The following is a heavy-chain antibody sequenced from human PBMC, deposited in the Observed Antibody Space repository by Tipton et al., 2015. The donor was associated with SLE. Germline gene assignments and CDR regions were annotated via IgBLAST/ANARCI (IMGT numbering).Heavy chain of an antibody. V-gene: IGHV3-74*01. CDR2: INSDGSST. D-gene: IGHD3-22*01. J-gene: IGHJ4*02. CDR1: GFTFSSYW. CDR3: ARDFDYYDSSGYEGY. Sequence: SLRLSCAASGFTFSSYWMHWVRQAPGNELVWVSRINSDGSSTSYADSVKGRFTISRDNAKNTLYLQMNSLRAEDTAVYYCARDFDYYDSSGYEGYWGQGTLVTVSS.